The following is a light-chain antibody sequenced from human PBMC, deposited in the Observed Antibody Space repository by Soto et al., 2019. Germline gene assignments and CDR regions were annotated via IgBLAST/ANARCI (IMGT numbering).Light chain of an antibody. CDR1: QSVNSLF. V-gene: IGKV3-20*01. CDR2: GTT. Sequence: EIVFTQSPGTLSFSPGERATLSCRASQSVNSLFFGWHQQKPGQAPRLLIYGTTNRAAGIPDRFSGSGSGTDFTLTISRLEPEDSAVYFCQQYGISPKTFGQGTKVDIK. J-gene: IGKJ1*01. CDR3: QQYGISPKT.